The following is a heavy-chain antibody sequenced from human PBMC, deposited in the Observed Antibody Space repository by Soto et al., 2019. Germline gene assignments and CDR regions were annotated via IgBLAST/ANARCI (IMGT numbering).Heavy chain of an antibody. CDR2: IYHSGST. V-gene: IGHV4-30-2*01. CDR3: ARVVRAAAGGYFDY. J-gene: IGHJ4*02. D-gene: IGHD6-13*01. Sequence: SETLSLTCAVSGGSISSGGYSWSWIRQPPGKGLEWIGYIYHSGSTYYNPSLKSRVTISVDTSKNQFSLKLSSVTAADTAVYYCARVVRAAAGGYFDYWGQGTLVTVSS. CDR1: GGSISSGGYS.